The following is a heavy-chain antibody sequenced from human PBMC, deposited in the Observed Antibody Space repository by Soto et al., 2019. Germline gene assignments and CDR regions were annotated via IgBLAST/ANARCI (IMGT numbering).Heavy chain of an antibody. J-gene: IGHJ6*02. CDR1: GGTFSSYA. CDR3: ARDTVRYCSGGSCYSDYYYGMDV. V-gene: IGHV1-69*13. D-gene: IGHD2-15*01. CDR2: IIPIFGTA. Sequence: SVKVSCKASGGTFSSYAISWVRQAPGQGLEWMGGIIPIFGTANYAQKFQGRVTITADESTSTAYMELSSLRSGDTAVYYCARDTVRYCSGGSCYSDYYYGMDVWGQGTTVTVSS.